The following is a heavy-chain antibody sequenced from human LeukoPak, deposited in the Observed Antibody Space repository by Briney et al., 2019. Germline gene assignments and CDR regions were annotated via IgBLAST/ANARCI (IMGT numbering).Heavy chain of an antibody. CDR3: ARSRSGWYLRGSDAFDI. J-gene: IGHJ3*02. V-gene: IGHV1-8*02. D-gene: IGHD6-19*01. CDR1: GGTFSSYA. Sequence: ASVKVSCKASGGTFSSYAINWVRQATGQGLEWMGWMNPNSGNTGYAQKFQGRVTMTRNTSISTAYMELSSLRSEDTAVYYCARSRSGWYLRGSDAFDIWGQGTMVTVSS. CDR2: MNPNSGNT.